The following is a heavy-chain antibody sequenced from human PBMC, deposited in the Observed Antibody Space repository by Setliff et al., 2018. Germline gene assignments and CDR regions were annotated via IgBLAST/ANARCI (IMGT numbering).Heavy chain of an antibody. V-gene: IGHV4-31*03. CDR1: GGSISSGGYY. J-gene: IGHJ3*02. CDR2: IYYSGST. D-gene: IGHD4-17*01. Sequence: SETLSLTCTVSGGSISSGGYYWSWIRQHPGKGLEWIGYIYYSGSTYYNPSLKSRVNISVDTSKNQFSLKLSSVTAADTAVYYCARDPLTTNRRRAFDIWGQGTMVTVSS. CDR3: ARDPLTTNRRRAFDI.